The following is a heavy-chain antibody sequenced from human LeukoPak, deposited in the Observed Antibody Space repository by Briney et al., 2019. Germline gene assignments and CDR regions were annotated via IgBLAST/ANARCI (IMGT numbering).Heavy chain of an antibody. D-gene: IGHD2-2*01. CDR2: INHSGST. CDR1: GGSFSGYY. J-gene: IGHJ4*02. CDR3: ARDRSRAPHCTSTSCPPFPQYYFDY. V-gene: IGHV4-34*01. Sequence: SETLSLTCAVYGGSFSGYYWSWIRQPPGKGLEWIGEINHSGSTNYNPSLKSRVTMSVDTSKNQFSLKLDSVTAADTAVYYCARDRSRAPHCTSTSCPPFPQYYFDYWGQGTLVTVSS.